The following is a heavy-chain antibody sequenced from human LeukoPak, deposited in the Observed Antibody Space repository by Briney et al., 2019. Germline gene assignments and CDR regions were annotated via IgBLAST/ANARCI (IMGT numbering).Heavy chain of an antibody. CDR2: ILGDSSVT. Sequence: PGGSLRLSCAGSGFTFSNFGMSWVRQAPGKGLEWVSSILGDSSVTYYADSVKGRFTISRDNSKNTLYLQMNSLRAEDTAVYYCGKDGQVDYYDSSGYYYDYWGQGTLVTVSS. J-gene: IGHJ4*02. CDR1: GFTFSNFG. V-gene: IGHV3-23*01. CDR3: GKDGQVDYYDSSGYYYDY. D-gene: IGHD3-22*01.